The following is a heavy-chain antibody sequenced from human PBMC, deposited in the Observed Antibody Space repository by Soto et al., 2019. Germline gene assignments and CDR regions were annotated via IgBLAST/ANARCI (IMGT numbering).Heavy chain of an antibody. J-gene: IGHJ5*02. CDR3: ASCDARSSSWYSWFDP. Sequence: ASVKVSCKASGYTFTSYAMHWVRQAPGQRLEWMGWINAGNGNTKYSQKFQGRVTITRDTSASTAYMELSSLRSEDTAVYYCASCDARSSSWYSWFDPWGQGTLVTVSS. CDR2: INAGNGNT. D-gene: IGHD6-13*01. CDR1: GYTFTSYA. V-gene: IGHV1-3*01.